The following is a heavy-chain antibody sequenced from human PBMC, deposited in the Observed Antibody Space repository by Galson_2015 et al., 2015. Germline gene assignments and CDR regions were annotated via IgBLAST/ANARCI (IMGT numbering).Heavy chain of an antibody. D-gene: IGHD4-17*01. V-gene: IGHV3-23*01. CDR3: AKHGAPVTSVIDY. J-gene: IGHJ4*02. Sequence: SLRLSCAASGFTFSNYAVSWVRQAPGKGLEWVSAITGSGGSTYYADSVKGRFTISRDNSKNTLYLQMSSLRAEDTAVYYCAKHGAPVTSVIDYWGQGTLVTVSS. CDR2: ITGSGGST. CDR1: GFTFSNYA.